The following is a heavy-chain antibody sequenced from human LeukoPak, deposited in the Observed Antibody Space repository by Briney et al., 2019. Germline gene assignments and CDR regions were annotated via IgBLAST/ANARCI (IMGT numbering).Heavy chain of an antibody. V-gene: IGHV3-7*01. Sequence: GGSLRLSCAASGFTFSSYWMSWVRQAPGKGLEWVANIKQDGSEKYYVDSVKGRFTISRDNAKNSLYLQMNSLRAEDTAVYYCARDVSVLRFLEWLLTAFGYWGQGTLVTVSS. D-gene: IGHD3-3*01. CDR2: IKQDGSEK. J-gene: IGHJ4*02. CDR3: ARDVSVLRFLEWLLTAFGY. CDR1: GFTFSSYW.